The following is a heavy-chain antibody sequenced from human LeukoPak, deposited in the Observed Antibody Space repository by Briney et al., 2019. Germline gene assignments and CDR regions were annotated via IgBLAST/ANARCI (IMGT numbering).Heavy chain of an antibody. CDR2: ISGSGGST. J-gene: IGHJ4*02. CDR1: GFTFSSYA. V-gene: IGHV3-23*01. Sequence: PGGSLRLSCAASGFTFSSYAMSWVRQAPGKGLEWVSAISGSGGSTYYAGSVKGRFTISRDNSRNTLYLEMNSLRAEDTALYYCARDSYAPGTVTVSCYFDNWGQGTLVTVSS. D-gene: IGHD5-18*01. CDR3: ARDSYAPGTVTVSCYFDN.